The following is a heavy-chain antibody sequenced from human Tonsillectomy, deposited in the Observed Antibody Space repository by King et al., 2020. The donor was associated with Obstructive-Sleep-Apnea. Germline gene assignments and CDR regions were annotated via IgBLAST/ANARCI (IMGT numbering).Heavy chain of an antibody. V-gene: IGHV3-30*04. Sequence: VQLVESGGGVVQPGRSLRLSCAASRFTFTSYAMHWVRQAPGKGLDWVAVISYDGSNKYYADSVKGRFSISRDNSKNTLYLQMNSLRADDTAVYYCARDRGDYGDRRDAFDIWGQGTMVTVSS. CDR1: RFTFTSYA. D-gene: IGHD4-17*01. CDR2: ISYDGSNK. J-gene: IGHJ3*02. CDR3: ARDRGDYGDRRDAFDI.